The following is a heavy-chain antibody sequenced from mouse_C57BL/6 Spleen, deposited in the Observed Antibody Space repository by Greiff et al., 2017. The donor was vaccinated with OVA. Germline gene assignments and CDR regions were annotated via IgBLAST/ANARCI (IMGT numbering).Heavy chain of an antibody. CDR1: GYTFTDYE. CDR3: TSYYSNYVLFAY. V-gene: IGHV1-15*01. Sequence: QVQLKESGAELVRPGASVTLSCKASGYTFTDYEMHWVKQTPVHGLEWIGAIDPETGGTAYNQKFKGKAILTADKSSSSAYMELRSLTSEDSAVYYCTSYYSNYVLFAYWGQGTLVTVSA. D-gene: IGHD2-5*01. CDR2: IDPETGGT. J-gene: IGHJ3*01.